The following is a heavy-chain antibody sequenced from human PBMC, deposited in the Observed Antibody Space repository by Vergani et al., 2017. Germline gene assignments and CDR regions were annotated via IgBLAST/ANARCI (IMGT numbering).Heavy chain of an antibody. V-gene: IGHV1-3*01. CDR1: GYTFTSYA. CDR2: INDGNGNT. D-gene: IGHD6-6*01. J-gene: IGHJ3*02. Sequence: QVQLVQSGAEVKKPGASVKVSCKASGYTFTSYAMHWVRQAPGQRLEWMGWINDGNGNTKYSQKFQGRVTITRDTAASTAYMELSSLRSEDTAVYYCARLLSSSSYXFDIWGQGTMVTVSS. CDR3: ARLLSSSSYXFDI.